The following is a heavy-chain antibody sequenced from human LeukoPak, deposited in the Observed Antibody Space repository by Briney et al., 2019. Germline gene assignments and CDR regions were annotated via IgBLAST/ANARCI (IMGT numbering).Heavy chain of an antibody. J-gene: IGHJ6*02. Sequence: GGSLRLSCAASGFTFSSYGMHWVRQAPGKGLEWVAVISYDGSNKDYADSVKGRFTISRDNSKNTLYLQMNSLRAEDTAVYYCAKDLVPTFNDGGYFSPMEYYGMDVWGQGTTVTVSS. CDR1: GFTFSSYG. CDR3: AKDLVPTFNDGGYFSPMEYYGMDV. CDR2: ISYDGSNK. V-gene: IGHV3-30*18. D-gene: IGHD4-17*01.